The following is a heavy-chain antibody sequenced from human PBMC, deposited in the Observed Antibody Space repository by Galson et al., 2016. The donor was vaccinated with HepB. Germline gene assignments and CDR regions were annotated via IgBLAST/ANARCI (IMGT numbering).Heavy chain of an antibody. Sequence: SLRLSCAASGFSFSTYTMSWVRQAPGKGLEWVSSITGSGDSTFYAESVKGRFTISRDNSKDTLYLQLNSLRAEDTAVYYCAKEDDVYSENSGQYQEVYWGQGTLVTVSS. CDR2: ITGSGDST. J-gene: IGHJ4*02. CDR3: AKEDDVYSENSGQYQEVY. D-gene: IGHD1-26*01. CDR1: GFSFSTYT. V-gene: IGHV3-23*01.